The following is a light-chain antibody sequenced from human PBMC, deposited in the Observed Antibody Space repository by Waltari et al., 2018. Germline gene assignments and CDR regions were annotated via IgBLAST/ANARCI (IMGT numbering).Light chain of an antibody. J-gene: IGKJ1*01. CDR1: QGISTY. Sequence: AIRMTPSPSSPSAPTGDRVTITCRASQGISTYLAWYQQKPGEAPKLLMYSASTLQSGVPSRFSGSGSGTDFTLTISCLQSEDFATYYCQQYYSYPRTFGPGTKVEV. V-gene: IGKV1-8*01. CDR3: QQYYSYPRT. CDR2: SAS.